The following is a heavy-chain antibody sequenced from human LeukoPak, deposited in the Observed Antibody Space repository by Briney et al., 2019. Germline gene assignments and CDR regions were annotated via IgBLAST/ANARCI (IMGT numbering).Heavy chain of an antibody. Sequence: SVKVSCKASGCTFSSYAISWVRQAPGQGLEWMGGIIPIFGTANYAQKFQGRVTITADESTSTAYMELSSLRSEDTDVYYCARDGYCSGGCGDSSYAFDIWGQGTMVTVSS. J-gene: IGHJ3*02. CDR2: IIPIFGTA. D-gene: IGHD2-15*01. V-gene: IGHV1-69*13. CDR1: GCTFSSYA. CDR3: ARDGYCSGGCGDSSYAFDI.